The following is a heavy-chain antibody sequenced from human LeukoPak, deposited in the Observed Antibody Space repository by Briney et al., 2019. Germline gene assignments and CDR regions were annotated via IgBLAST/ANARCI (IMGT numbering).Heavy chain of an antibody. V-gene: IGHV3-33*01. CDR2: IWYDGSNK. CDR1: GFTFSSYG. D-gene: IGHD6-13*01. Sequence: GRPLRLSCAASGFTFSSYGMHWVRQAPGKGLEWVAVIWYDGSNKYYADSVKGRFTISRDNSKNTLYLQMNSLRAEDTAVYYCARDPAAGTLDYWGQGTLVTVSS. CDR3: ARDPAAGTLDY. J-gene: IGHJ4*02.